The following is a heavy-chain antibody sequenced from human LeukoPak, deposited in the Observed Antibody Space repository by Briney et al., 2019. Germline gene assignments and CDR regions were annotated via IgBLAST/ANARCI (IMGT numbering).Heavy chain of an antibody. CDR2: ISGRGGST. Sequence: AGSLTLSCAASGFTFSSYAMSWVRQAPGKGLEWVSTISGRGGSTYYADSVKGRFTISRDNSKNTLYLQMNSLRAEDNAAYYCAKLWDSGTYFYFDYWGQGTLVTVSS. CDR3: AKLWDSGTYFYFDY. CDR1: GFTFSSYA. V-gene: IGHV3-23*01. D-gene: IGHD1-26*01. J-gene: IGHJ4*02.